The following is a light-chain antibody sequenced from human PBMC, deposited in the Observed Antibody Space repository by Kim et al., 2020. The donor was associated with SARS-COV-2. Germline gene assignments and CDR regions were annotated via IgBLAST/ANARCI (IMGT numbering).Light chain of an antibody. V-gene: IGLV2-8*01. J-gene: IGLJ3*02. CDR1: SSAFGDYPY. CDR2: EVK. CDR3: SSSAGSNNLV. Sequence: GQSVTISCSGISSAFGDYPYVSWYQQHPGKAPTLIIYEVKYRPSGVPDRFSGSKSGNTASLTVSGLQADDEADYYCSSSAGSNNLVFGGGTQLTVL.